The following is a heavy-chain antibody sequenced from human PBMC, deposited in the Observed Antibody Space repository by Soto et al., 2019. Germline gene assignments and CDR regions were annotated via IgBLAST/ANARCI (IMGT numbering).Heavy chain of an antibody. D-gene: IGHD6-13*01. J-gene: IGHJ6*02. V-gene: IGHV3-30-3*01. CDR1: GFTFSSYA. CDR3: AREAGIAAAGTYYYGMDV. CDR2: ISYDGSNK. Sequence: QVQLVESGGGVVQPGRSLRLSCAASGFTFSSYAMHWVRQAPGKGLEWVAVISYDGSNKYYADSVKGRFTISRDNSKNTLYLQMNSLRAEDTAVYYCAREAGIAAAGTYYYGMDVWGQGTTVTVSS.